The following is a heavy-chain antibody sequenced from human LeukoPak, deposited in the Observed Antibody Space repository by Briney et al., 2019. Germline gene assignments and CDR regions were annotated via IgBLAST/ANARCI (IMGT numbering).Heavy chain of an antibody. Sequence: SETLSITCTVSGGSISSYYWSWIRQPAGKGLEWIGRIYTSGSTNYNPSLKSRVTMSVDTSKNQFSLKLSSVTAADTAVYYCARGVVVPAANDAFDIWGQGTMVTVSS. CDR3: ARGVVVPAANDAFDI. J-gene: IGHJ3*02. D-gene: IGHD2-2*01. CDR1: GGSISSYY. V-gene: IGHV4-4*07. CDR2: IYTSGST.